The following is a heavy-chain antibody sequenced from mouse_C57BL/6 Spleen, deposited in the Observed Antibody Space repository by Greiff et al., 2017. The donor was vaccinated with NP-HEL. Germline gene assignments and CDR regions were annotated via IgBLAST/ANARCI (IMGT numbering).Heavy chain of an antibody. J-gene: IGHJ4*01. D-gene: IGHD1-1*01. Sequence: EVQVVESGGGLVKPGGSLKLSCAASGFTFSDYGMHWVRQAPEKGLEWVAYISSGSSTIYYADTVKGRFTISRDNAKNTLFLQMTSLRSEDTAMYYCARQGTLYYGSSYAMDYWGQGTSVTVSS. V-gene: IGHV5-17*01. CDR2: ISSGSSTI. CDR1: GFTFSDYG. CDR3: ARQGTLYYGSSYAMDY.